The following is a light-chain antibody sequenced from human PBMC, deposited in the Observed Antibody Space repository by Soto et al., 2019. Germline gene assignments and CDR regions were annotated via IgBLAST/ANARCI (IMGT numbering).Light chain of an antibody. CDR1: QPIGNY. CDR3: QQTHAVPLT. J-gene: IGKJ5*01. Sequence: DVQMTQSPSSLSASVGDRVTIACRANQPIGNYLNWYQQKPGEAPKVLIFAASSLRSGVPSRFSGSGYGTDFTLTINNLHPKDSATYYCQQTHAVPLTFGQGARL. V-gene: IGKV1-39*01. CDR2: AAS.